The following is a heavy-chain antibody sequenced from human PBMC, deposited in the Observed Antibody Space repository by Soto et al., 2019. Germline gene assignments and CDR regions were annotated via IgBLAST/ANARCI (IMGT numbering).Heavy chain of an antibody. D-gene: IGHD2-15*01. CDR3: ARDCSGGSCYDY. Sequence: QVQLVQSGAEVKKPGASVKVSCRASGYTFTNYAVHWVRHAPGQRLEFMGWINVGNGNTKYSQKFQGRVTITRDTSASTAYMELSSLISEDTAVYYCARDCSGGSCYDYWGQGTLVTVSS. J-gene: IGHJ4*02. CDR1: GYTFTNYA. CDR2: INVGNGNT. V-gene: IGHV1-3*01.